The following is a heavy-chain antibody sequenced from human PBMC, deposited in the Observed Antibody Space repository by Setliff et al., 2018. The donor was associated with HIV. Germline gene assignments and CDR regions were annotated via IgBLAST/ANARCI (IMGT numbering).Heavy chain of an antibody. CDR3: ARVEAYSRGRGGFDP. D-gene: IGHD6-19*01. V-gene: IGHV4-31*03. Sequence: LSLTCTVSGGPISSGDYYWTWIHQHPEKGLDWIGYIYHSGTTYYNPSLRSRVTISIDTSKDQFSLDLTSVTAADTGVYYCARVEAYSRGRGGFDPWGQGTLVTVSS. CDR1: GGPISSGDYY. J-gene: IGHJ5*02. CDR2: IYHSGTT.